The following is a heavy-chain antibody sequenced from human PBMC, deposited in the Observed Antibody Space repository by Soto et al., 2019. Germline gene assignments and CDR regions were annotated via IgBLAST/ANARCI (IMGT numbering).Heavy chain of an antibody. D-gene: IGHD5-18*01. CDR2: IIPIFGTA. CDR1: GGTFSSYA. CDR3: ARNDTAPAGFDP. Sequence: ASVKVSCKASGGTFSSYAISWVRQAPGQGLEWMGGIIPIFGTANYAQKFQGRVTITADESTSTAYMELSSLRSEDTAVYYCARNDTAPAGFDPWGPGTLVTVSS. J-gene: IGHJ5*02. V-gene: IGHV1-69*13.